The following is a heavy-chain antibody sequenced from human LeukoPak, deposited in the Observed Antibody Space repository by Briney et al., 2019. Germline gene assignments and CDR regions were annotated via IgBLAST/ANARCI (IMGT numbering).Heavy chain of an antibody. Sequence: RSLRLSCAASGFTFSGYSMIWVRQAPGKGLDWVSHIVGSGNTIYYADSAKGRFTISRDNAKNSIYLQVNSLRDEDTAVYFCARGRTYGSGSYWAFDYWGQGALVTVSS. CDR3: ARGRTYGSGSYWAFDY. D-gene: IGHD3-10*01. CDR2: IVGSGNTI. CDR1: GFTFSGYS. J-gene: IGHJ4*02. V-gene: IGHV3-48*02.